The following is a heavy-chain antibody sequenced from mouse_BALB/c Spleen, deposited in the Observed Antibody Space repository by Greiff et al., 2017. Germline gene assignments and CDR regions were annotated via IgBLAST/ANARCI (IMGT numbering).Heavy chain of an antibody. CDR3: ALYYDYDVAY. V-gene: IGHV14-3*02. CDR2: IDPANGNT. Sequence: EVQLQQSGAELVKPGASVKLSCTASGFKIKDTYMHWVKQRPEQGLEWIGRIDPANGNTKYDPKFQGKATITADTSSNTAYLQLSSLTSEDSAVYYCALYYDYDVAYWGQGTLVTVSA. J-gene: IGHJ3*01. D-gene: IGHD2-4*01. CDR1: GFKIKDTY.